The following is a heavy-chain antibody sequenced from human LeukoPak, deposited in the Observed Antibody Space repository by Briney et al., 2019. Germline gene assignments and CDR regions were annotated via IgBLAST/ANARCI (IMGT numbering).Heavy chain of an antibody. CDR2: IYSGGST. V-gene: IGHV3-53*05. J-gene: IGHJ4*02. CDR3: SKRSEYSGWSQDY. CDR1: GFTVSSNY. Sequence: GGSLRLSCAASGFTVSSNYMSWVRQAPGKGLEWVSVIYSGGSTYYADSVKGRFTISRDNSKNTLYLQMNSLRAEDTAVYYCSKRSEYSGWSQDYLGQGTLVTVSS. D-gene: IGHD5-12*01.